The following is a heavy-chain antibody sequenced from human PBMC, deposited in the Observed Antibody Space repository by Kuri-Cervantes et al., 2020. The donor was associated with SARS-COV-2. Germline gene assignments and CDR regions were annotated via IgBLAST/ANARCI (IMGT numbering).Heavy chain of an antibody. CDR3: AGEAAVAGKNFDY. J-gene: IGHJ4*02. CDR1: GYTITNFF. Sequence: ASVKVSCKTSGYTITNFFMHWVRQAPGQGLEWMGLITPNGDLTLYAQNFQGRFTVTRDTSTRTVFMEPSSLRSEDTAVYYCAGEAAVAGKNFDYWGQGTLVTVSS. V-gene: IGHV1-46*01. D-gene: IGHD6-13*01. CDR2: ITPNGDLT.